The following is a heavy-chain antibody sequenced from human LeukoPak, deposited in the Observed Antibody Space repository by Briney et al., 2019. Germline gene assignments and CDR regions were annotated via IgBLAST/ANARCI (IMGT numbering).Heavy chain of an antibody. D-gene: IGHD6-19*01. J-gene: IGHJ4*02. CDR3: AKNGGWTFDY. Sequence: QPGGSLRLSCAASGFRFTNYWMTWVPQAPGKGLEWVAIIKSDGSDKYYVDSVKGRFTISRDNAKNSLYLQMNSLRAEDTAFYYCAKNGGWTFDYWGQGILVTVSS. CDR1: GFRFTNYW. V-gene: IGHV3-7*03. CDR2: IKSDGSDK.